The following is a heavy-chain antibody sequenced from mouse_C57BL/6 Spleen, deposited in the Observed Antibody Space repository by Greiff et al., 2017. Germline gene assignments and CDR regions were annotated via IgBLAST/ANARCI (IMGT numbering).Heavy chain of an antibody. CDR2: INPSSGYT. D-gene: IGHD2-12*01. J-gene: IGHJ4*01. Sequence: QVQLQQSGAELAKPGASVKLSCKASGYTFTSYWMHWVKQRPGQGLEWIGYINPSSGYTKYNQKFKDKATVTADKSSSTAYMQLSILTYADSAVYDCSRDRIRRDYYAMDYWGQGTSVTVSS. CDR1: GYTFTSYW. V-gene: IGHV1-7*01. CDR3: SRDRIRRDYYAMDY.